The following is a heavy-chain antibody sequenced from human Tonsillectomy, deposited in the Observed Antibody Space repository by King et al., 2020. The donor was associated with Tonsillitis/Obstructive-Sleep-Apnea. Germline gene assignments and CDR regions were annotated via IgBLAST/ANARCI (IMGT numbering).Heavy chain of an antibody. CDR3: AREKPYSGSYYTGPWSY. V-gene: IGHV1-69*01. Sequence: QLVQSGAEVKKPWSSVKVSCKASGVTFSSYAISWVRQAPGQGFEWMGGIIPIFGTANYAQKFPGRVTNTADGSTSTAYMELSSLRSEDTAVYYCAREKPYSGSYYTGPWSYWGQGTLVTVSS. CDR1: GVTFSSYA. CDR2: IIPIFGTA. J-gene: IGHJ4*02. D-gene: IGHD1-26*01.